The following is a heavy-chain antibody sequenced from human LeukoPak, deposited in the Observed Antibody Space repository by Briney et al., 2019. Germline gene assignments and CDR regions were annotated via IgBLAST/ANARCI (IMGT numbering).Heavy chain of an antibody. D-gene: IGHD6-13*01. Sequence: RGASVKVSCKASGGTFSSYAISWVRQAPGQGLEWMGGIIPLFGTANYAQKFQGRVTITADESTSTAYMELSSLRSEDTAVYYCARGGSSWSIAFDIWGQGTMVTVSS. CDR3: ARGGSSWSIAFDI. J-gene: IGHJ3*02. V-gene: IGHV1-69*13. CDR2: IIPLFGTA. CDR1: GGTFSSYA.